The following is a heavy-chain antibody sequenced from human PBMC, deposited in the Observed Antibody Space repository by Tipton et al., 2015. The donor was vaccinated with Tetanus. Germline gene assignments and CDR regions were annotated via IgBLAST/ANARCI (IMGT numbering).Heavy chain of an antibody. V-gene: IGHV3-23*01. CDR3: ARDGDTSGHYGIFDS. D-gene: IGHD3-22*01. Sequence: GSLRLSCVASGFTFSTYAMSWVRQAPGKGLEWVSGISGSGGSTSYADSVKGRFTISRDNSKNTLYLHMNSLRAEDTAVYYCARDGDTSGHYGIFDSWGQGTLLIVSS. J-gene: IGHJ4*02. CDR1: GFTFSTYA. CDR2: ISGSGGST.